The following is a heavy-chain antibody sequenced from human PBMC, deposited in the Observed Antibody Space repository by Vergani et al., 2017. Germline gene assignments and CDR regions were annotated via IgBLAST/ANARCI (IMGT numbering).Heavy chain of an antibody. CDR3: ARDFYDYYDSSGYTN. Sequence: EVQLVESGGGLVQPGGSLRLSCAASGFTFSSYEMNWVRQAPGKGLEWVSSISSSSSYIYYADSVKGRFTISRDNAKNSLYLQMNSLRAEDTAVYYCARDFYDYYDSSGYTNWGQGTLVTVSS. J-gene: IGHJ4*02. D-gene: IGHD3-22*01. CDR1: GFTFSSYE. CDR2: ISSSSSYI. V-gene: IGHV3-48*03.